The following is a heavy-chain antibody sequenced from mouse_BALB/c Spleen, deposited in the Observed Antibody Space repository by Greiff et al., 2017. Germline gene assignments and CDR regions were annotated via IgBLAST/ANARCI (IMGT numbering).Heavy chain of an antibody. D-gene: IGHD1-1*01. CDR1: GYTFTSYW. CDR2: IYPGDGDT. CDR3: ELLVYFDY. J-gene: IGHJ2*01. V-gene: IGHV1-87*01. Sequence: ESGAELARPGASVKLSCKASGYTFTSYWMQWVKQRPGQGLEWIGAIYPGDGDTRYTQKFKGKATLTADKSSSTAYMQLSSLASEDSAVYNCELLVYFDYWGQGTTLTVSS.